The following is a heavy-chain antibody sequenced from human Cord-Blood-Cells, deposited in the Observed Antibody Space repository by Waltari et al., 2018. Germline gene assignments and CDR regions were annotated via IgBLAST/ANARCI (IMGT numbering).Heavy chain of an antibody. CDR2: ISSSSSYI. V-gene: IGHV3-21*01. CDR1: GFPFSSYS. Sequence: EVQLVESGGGLVKPGGSLRLSCAASGFPFSSYSLTWDRPAPGKGLEWVSSISSSSSYIYYADSVKGRFTISRDNAKNSLYLQMNSLRAEDTAVYYCARAPGSTFGGVINYWGQGTLVTVSS. CDR3: ARAPGSTFGGVINY. D-gene: IGHD3-16*02. J-gene: IGHJ4*02.